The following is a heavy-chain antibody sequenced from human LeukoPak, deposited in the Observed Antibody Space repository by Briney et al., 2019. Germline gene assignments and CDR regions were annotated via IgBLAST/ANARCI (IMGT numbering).Heavy chain of an antibody. Sequence: PVGSLRLSCAATGFTFSSYSMNWVRQAPGKGLEWVSSISSSSSYIYYADSVKGRFTISRDNAKNSLYLQMNSLRAEDTAVYYCALYCSSTSCSPFDYWGQGTLVTVSS. D-gene: IGHD2-2*01. J-gene: IGHJ4*02. CDR2: ISSSSSYI. CDR1: GFTFSSYS. V-gene: IGHV3-21*01. CDR3: ALYCSSTSCSPFDY.